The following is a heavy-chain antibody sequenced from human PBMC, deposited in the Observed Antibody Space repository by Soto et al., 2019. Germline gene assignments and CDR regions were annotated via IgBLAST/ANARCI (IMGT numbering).Heavy chain of an antibody. CDR2: IYYSWST. Sequence: QVQLQESGPGLVKPSETLSLTCTVSGGSISSYYWSWIRQPPGKGLEWIGYIYYSWSTNYKPSLNRRLTLSVDTSKNQFSLKLSSVTAADTAVYYCASGIYDYIWGSYRYPTHWGQGTLVTVSS. D-gene: IGHD3-16*02. V-gene: IGHV4-59*01. J-gene: IGHJ4*02. CDR1: GGSISSYY. CDR3: ASGIYDYIWGSYRYPTH.